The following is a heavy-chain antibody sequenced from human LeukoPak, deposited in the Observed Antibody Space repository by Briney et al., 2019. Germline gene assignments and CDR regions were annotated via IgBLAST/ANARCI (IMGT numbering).Heavy chain of an antibody. CDR1: GGTFSSYA. V-gene: IGHV1-69*05. CDR2: IIPIFGTA. D-gene: IGHD4-17*01. CDR3: ARDRPPHDYGDYDEVDAFDI. J-gene: IGHJ3*02. Sequence: ASVKVSCKASGGTFSSYAISWVRQAPGQGLEWMGGIIPIFGTANYAQKFQGRVTITTDESTSTAYMELSSLRSEDTAVYYCARDRPPHDYGDYDEVDAFDIWGQGTMVTVPS.